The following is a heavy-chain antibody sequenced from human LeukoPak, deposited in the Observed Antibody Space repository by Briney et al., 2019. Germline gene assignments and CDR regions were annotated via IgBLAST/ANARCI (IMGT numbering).Heavy chain of an antibody. CDR2: ISGSGGST. Sequence: GGSLRLSCAASGFTFSSYAMSWVRQAPGKGLEWVSAISGSGGSTYYADSVKGRFTISRDNSKNTLYLQMNSPRAEDTAVYYCAKDLGGYYGSGSYSVYYFDYWGQGTLVTVSS. CDR1: GFTFSSYA. D-gene: IGHD3-10*01. CDR3: AKDLGGYYGSGSYSVYYFDY. V-gene: IGHV3-23*01. J-gene: IGHJ4*02.